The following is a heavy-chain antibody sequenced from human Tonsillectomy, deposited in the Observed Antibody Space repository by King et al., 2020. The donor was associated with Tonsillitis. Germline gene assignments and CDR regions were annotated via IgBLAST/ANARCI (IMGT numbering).Heavy chain of an antibody. CDR1: GGSISTYY. V-gene: IGHV4-59*01. D-gene: IGHD3-22*01. CDR2: VYYTGST. CDR3: ARRAYYYDSSGYGPVSWIDY. Sequence: QLQESGPGLVKPSETLSLTCTVSGGSISTYYWSWIRQPPGKGLEWIGFVYYTGSTKYNPSLKSRVTISLDTSKNQFSLKLSSVTAADTAVYYCARRAYYYDSSGYGPVSWIDYWGQGTLVTVSS. J-gene: IGHJ4*02.